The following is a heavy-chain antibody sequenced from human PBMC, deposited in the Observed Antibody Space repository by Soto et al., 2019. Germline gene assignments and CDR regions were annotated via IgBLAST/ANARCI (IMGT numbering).Heavy chain of an antibody. CDR3: GKDLYSDKDHILGY. Sequence: EVQLLESGGGLVQPGGSLRLSCAASGFTFNNYVMTWVRQAPGKGLEWVSAITSSGGSTFYADSVKGRFTISRDNAKNTLYLQMKSLRAEHTAVYYCGKDLYSDKDHILGYWGHGTLVTVSS. J-gene: IGHJ4*01. CDR2: ITSSGGST. D-gene: IGHD1-26*01. CDR1: GFTFNNYV. V-gene: IGHV3-23*01.